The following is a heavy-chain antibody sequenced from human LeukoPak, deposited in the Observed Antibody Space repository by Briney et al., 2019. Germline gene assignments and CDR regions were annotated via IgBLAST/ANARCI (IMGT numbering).Heavy chain of an antibody. CDR3: ARSWSSISGYYYYMDV. J-gene: IGHJ6*03. Sequence: GPSLTPACALSAPSVITTWVGWASHPPGKGMEWVVYIKQDGSDKYYVYSVKGRFTISRDNAKSPLSLQMNSLRAEGTAVDYCARSWSSISGYYYYMDVWGKGTTVTVSS. D-gene: IGHD6-6*01. V-gene: IGHV3-7*01. CDR1: APSVITTW. CDR2: IKQDGSDK.